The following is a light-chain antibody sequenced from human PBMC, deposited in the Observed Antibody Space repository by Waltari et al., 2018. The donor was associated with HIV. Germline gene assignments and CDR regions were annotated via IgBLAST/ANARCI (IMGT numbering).Light chain of an antibody. CDR1: SSNVGCHF. V-gene: IGLV1-44*01. CDR3: AAWDDSLNGWV. J-gene: IGLJ3*02. CDR2: TNN. Sequence: QSVPTQPRSASGTPGGGGTSPGSASSSNVGCHFVIWDQQPPVRAPKLPIYTNNQRHSGVPDRFSGSKSGTTDSLAISGLQSEDEADYYCAAWDDSLNGWVFGGGTKRTVL.